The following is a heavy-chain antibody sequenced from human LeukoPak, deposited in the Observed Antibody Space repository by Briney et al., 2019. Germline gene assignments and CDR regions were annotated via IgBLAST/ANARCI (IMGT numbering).Heavy chain of an antibody. CDR2: IKEDGSQK. V-gene: IGHV3-7*03. CDR1: GLTFSRRW. Sequence: GGSLRLSCSASGLTFSRRWMSWVRQTPGRGLEWVANIKEDGSQKYYADSVMGRFTISRDNAENSLYLQLNSLRAEDTAMYYCAGDRGYLQFDYWGQGTLVTVSS. CDR3: AGDRGYLQFDY. D-gene: IGHD3-10*01. J-gene: IGHJ4*02.